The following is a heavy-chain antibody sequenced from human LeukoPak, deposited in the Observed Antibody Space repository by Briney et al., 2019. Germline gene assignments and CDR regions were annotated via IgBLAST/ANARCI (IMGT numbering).Heavy chain of an antibody. V-gene: IGHV4-30-2*01. CDR1: GGSISSGGYS. J-gene: IGHJ2*01. D-gene: IGHD2-2*01. CDR3: ARDYIVVVPAATYWYFDL. Sequence: SETLSLTCAVSGGSISSGGYSWSWIRQPPGKGLEWIGYIYHSGSTYYNPSLKSRVTISVDRSKNQFSLKLSSVTAADTAVYYCARDYIVVVPAATYWYFDLWGRGTLVTVSS. CDR2: IYHSGST.